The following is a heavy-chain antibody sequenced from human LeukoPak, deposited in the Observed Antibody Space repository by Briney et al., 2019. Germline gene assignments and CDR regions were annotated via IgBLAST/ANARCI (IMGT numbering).Heavy chain of an antibody. J-gene: IGHJ3*02. D-gene: IGHD3-22*01. V-gene: IGHV3-23*01. CDR2: ISGSDGST. Sequence: GGSLRLSCAASGFTFSSYAMSWVRQAPGKGLEWVSAISGSDGSTYYADSVKGRFTISRDNSKNTLYLQMNSLRAEDTAVYYCATASYDSSGDDAFDIWGQGTMVTVSS. CDR1: GFTFSSYA. CDR3: ATASYDSSGDDAFDI.